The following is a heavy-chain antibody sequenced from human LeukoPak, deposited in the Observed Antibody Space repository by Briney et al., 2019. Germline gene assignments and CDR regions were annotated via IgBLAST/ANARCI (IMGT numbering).Heavy chain of an antibody. Sequence: ASVKVSCKASGYTFNGYYLHWVRQAPGQGLEWMGWINPNSGGTNYAQKFQGRVTMTRDTSISTAYMELSRLMSDDTAVYYCARCMTTVITPDYWGQGSLVTVSS. V-gene: IGHV1-2*02. D-gene: IGHD4-11*01. CDR1: GYTFNGYY. CDR2: INPNSGGT. J-gene: IGHJ4*02. CDR3: ARCMTTVITPDY.